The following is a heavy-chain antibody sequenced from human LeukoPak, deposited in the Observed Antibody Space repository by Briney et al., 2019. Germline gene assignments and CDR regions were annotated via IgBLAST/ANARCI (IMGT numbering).Heavy chain of an antibody. J-gene: IGHJ4*02. D-gene: IGHD3-10*01. V-gene: IGHV4-4*07. CDR2: IYTSGST. CDR1: GGSISSYY. CDR3: ARDYENYYGSGSSYYFDY. Sequence: PSETLSLTCTVSGGSISSYYWSWIRQPAGKGLEWIGRIYTSGSTNYNPSLKSRVTMSVDTSKNQFSLKLSSVTAADTAVYYCARDYENYYGSGSSYYFDYWGQGTLVTVSS.